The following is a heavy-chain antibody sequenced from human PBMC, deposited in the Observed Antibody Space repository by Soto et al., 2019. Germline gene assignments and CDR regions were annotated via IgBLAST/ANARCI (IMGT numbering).Heavy chain of an antibody. J-gene: IGHJ4*02. CDR3: ARRVTVTYFFDF. Sequence: SETLSLTCAVYSGSVSDYCWSWIRQPPGKGLEWIGEINYRGNTNYDPSLKSRVTISVDTSKNQFSLRLTSVTAADTAVYYCARRVTVTYFFDFWAQGTLVTAPQ. V-gene: IGHV4-34*01. CDR2: INYRGNT. D-gene: IGHD4-17*01. CDR1: SGSVSDYC.